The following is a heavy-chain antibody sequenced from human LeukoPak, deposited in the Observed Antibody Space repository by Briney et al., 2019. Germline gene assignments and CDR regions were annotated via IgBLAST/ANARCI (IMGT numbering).Heavy chain of an antibody. V-gene: IGHV4-59*01. CDR2: IYYSGST. CDR3: ARVSSSWYVRAFDI. D-gene: IGHD6-13*01. Sequence: PSETLSLTCAVYGGSFSGYYWSWIRQPPGKGLEWIGYIYYSGSTNYNPSLKSRVTISVDTSKNQFSLKLSSVTAADTAVYYCARVSSSWYVRAFDIWGQGTMVTVSS. J-gene: IGHJ3*02. CDR1: GGSFSGYY.